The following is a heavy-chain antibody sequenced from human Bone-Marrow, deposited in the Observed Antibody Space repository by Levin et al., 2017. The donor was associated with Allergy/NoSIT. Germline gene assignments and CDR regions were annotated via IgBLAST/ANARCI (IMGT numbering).Heavy chain of an antibody. J-gene: IGHJ2*01. Sequence: ASVKVSCKASGYTFTGYYMHWVRQAPGQGLEWMGWINPNSGGTNYAQKFQGRVTMTRDTSISTAYMELSRLRSDDTAVYCCARGYSSGRDWYFDLWGRGTLVTVSS. V-gene: IGHV1-2*02. D-gene: IGHD6-19*01. CDR3: ARGYSSGRDWYFDL. CDR2: INPNSGGT. CDR1: GYTFTGYY.